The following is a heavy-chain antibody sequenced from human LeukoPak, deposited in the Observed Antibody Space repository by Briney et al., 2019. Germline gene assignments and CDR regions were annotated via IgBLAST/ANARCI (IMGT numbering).Heavy chain of an antibody. CDR2: IYYSGST. Sequence: SETLSLTCTVSGGSVSSGSYYWSWIRQPPGKGLEWIVYIYYSGSTNYNPSLKSRVTISVDTSKNQFSLKLSSVTAADTAVYYCARSQYYDSSGYYPDAFDIWGQGTMVTVSS. CDR1: GGSVSSGSYY. V-gene: IGHV4-61*01. CDR3: ARSQYYDSSGYYPDAFDI. J-gene: IGHJ3*02. D-gene: IGHD3-22*01.